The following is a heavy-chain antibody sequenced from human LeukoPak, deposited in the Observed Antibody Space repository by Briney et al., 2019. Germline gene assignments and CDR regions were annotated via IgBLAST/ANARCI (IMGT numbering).Heavy chain of an antibody. V-gene: IGHV4-59*01. CDR2: IYYSGST. CDR3: GSTNYIPYLRSRATISVDTSKTQLSLKLSSVTDADTAVYYCASRPVYSYGYGGWFDP. D-gene: IGHD3-10*01. CDR1: GGSNGSYH. J-gene: IGHJ5*02. Sequence: SETLSLTCTVSGGSNGSYHWRWLRQPPGKGLEGIRYIYYSGSTKYNPSHKRRVTISLDMSKNHVSPNHSPSTGADKAVYYSGSTNYIPYLRSRATISVDTSKTQLSLKLSSVTDADTAVYYCASRPVYSYGYGGWFDPWGQGTMVTVSS.